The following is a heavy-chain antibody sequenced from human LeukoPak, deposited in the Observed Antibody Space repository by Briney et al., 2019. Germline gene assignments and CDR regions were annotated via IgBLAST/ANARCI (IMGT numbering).Heavy chain of an antibody. CDR2: INHSGST. CDR3: ARGGGAWAYRNYFDY. Sequence: SETLSLTCAVYGGSFSGYYWSWIRQPPGKGLEWIGEINHSGSTNYNPSLKSRVTISVDTSKNQFSLKLSSVTAADTAVYYCARGGGAWAYRNYFDYWGQGTLVTVSS. V-gene: IGHV4-34*01. CDR1: GGSFSGYY. J-gene: IGHJ4*02. D-gene: IGHD1-26*01.